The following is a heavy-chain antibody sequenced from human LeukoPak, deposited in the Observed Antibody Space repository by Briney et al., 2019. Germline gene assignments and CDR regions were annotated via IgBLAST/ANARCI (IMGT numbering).Heavy chain of an antibody. Sequence: GGSLILSCSTPGFTFSSYAMHWVRQAPGKGLEWVAVISYDGSNKYYADSVKGRLTISRDNSKNTLYLQMNSLRAEDTAVYYCAREHTGYSSSWYFDYWGQGTLVTVSS. CDR1: GFTFSSYA. CDR2: ISYDGSNK. D-gene: IGHD6-13*01. V-gene: IGHV3-30*04. CDR3: AREHTGYSSSWYFDY. J-gene: IGHJ4*02.